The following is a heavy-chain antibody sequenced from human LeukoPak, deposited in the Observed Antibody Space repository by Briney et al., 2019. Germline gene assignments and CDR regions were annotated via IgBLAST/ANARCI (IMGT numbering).Heavy chain of an antibody. CDR1: GGSFSGYY. V-gene: IGHV4-34*01. J-gene: IGHJ4*02. CDR2: INHSGST. CDR3: ARGGRIAAAGTFFDY. Sequence: PSETLSLTCAVYGGSFSGYYWSWIRQRPGKGLEWIGEINHSGSTNYNPSLKSRVTISVDTSKNQFSLKLSSVTAADTAVYYCARGGRIAAAGTFFDYWGQGTLVTVSS. D-gene: IGHD6-13*01.